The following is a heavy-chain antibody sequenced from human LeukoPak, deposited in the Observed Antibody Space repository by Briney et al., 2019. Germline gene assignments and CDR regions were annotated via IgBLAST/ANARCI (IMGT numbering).Heavy chain of an antibody. CDR1: GDPISGYSNYK. Sequence: SETLALTCTVSGDPISGYSNYKWSWIRQPPGKGLEWIGYIYYHGSTNYNPSLKSRVTISGDTSKNQFSLKLSSVTAADTAVYYCAREYSGFDYWGQGTLVTVSS. D-gene: IGHD6-13*01. J-gene: IGHJ4*02. CDR2: IYYHGST. CDR3: AREYSGFDY. V-gene: IGHV4-61*01.